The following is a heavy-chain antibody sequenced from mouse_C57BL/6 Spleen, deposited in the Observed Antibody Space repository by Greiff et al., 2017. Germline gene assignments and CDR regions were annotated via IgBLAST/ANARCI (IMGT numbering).Heavy chain of an antibody. Sequence: EVQLQESGPELVKPGASVTIPCKASGYTFTDYNMDWVKQSHGKSLEWIGDINPNNGGTIYNQKFKGKATLTVDKSSSTAYMELRSLTSEDTAVYYCAKVANWDWYFDVWGTGTTVTVSS. CDR3: AKVANWDWYFDV. CDR2: INPNNGGT. V-gene: IGHV1-18*01. J-gene: IGHJ1*03. CDR1: GYTFTDYN. D-gene: IGHD4-1*01.